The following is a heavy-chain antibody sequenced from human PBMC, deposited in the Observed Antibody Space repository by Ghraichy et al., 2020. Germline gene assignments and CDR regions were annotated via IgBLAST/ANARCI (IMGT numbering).Heavy chain of an antibody. Sequence: GGSLRLSCAASGFTFSDYYMSWIRQAPGKGLEWVSYISSSDNSIYYADSVKGRFTISRDNAQKSLYLQMNSLRAEDTAVYYCVREDNWESRAFDIWGQGTMVTVSS. D-gene: IGHD1-26*01. V-gene: IGHV3-11*01. CDR2: ISSSDNSI. CDR3: VREDNWESRAFDI. CDR1: GFTFSDYY. J-gene: IGHJ3*02.